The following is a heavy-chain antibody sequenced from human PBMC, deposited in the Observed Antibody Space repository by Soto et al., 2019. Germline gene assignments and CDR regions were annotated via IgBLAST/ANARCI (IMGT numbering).Heavy chain of an antibody. Sequence: EVQLLESGGGLVQPGGSLRLSCAASGFTFSTYAMTWVRQAPGKRLEWVSIISGSGGSTYYADSVKGRFIISRDNSKNTLDLQMNSLRAEDTAVYYCATTPSPHAAAGRGGGGYFDYWGQGTLVTVSS. V-gene: IGHV3-23*01. CDR2: ISGSGGST. CDR1: GFTFSTYA. CDR3: ATTPSPHAAAGRGGGGYFDY. D-gene: IGHD6-13*01. J-gene: IGHJ4*02.